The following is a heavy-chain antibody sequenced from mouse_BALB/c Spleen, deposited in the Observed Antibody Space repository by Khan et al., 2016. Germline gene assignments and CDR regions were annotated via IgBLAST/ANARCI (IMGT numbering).Heavy chain of an antibody. Sequence: EVQLVESGGGLVQPRGSLKLSCAASGFTFNTFAMHWVCQAPGKGLEWIARIRSKSNNYATYYADSVKDRFTISRDDSQSMLYLQMNNLKTEDSAMYYCARESYDGYFSWFAYWGQGTLVTVSA. CDR3: ARESYDGYFSWFAY. J-gene: IGHJ3*01. CDR1: GFTFNTFA. V-gene: IGHV10-3*03. CDR2: IRSKSNNYAT. D-gene: IGHD2-3*01.